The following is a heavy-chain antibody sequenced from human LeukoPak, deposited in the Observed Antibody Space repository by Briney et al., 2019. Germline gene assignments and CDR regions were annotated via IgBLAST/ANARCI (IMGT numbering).Heavy chain of an antibody. CDR1: GGSIRSYY. V-gene: IGHV4-59*07. Sequence: PSDTLSLTCTVSGGSIRSYYWSWIRQPPGKGLEWIGYIYYSGSTKYNPPLKSRVTISVDTSKNQFSLKLSSVTAADTAVYYCARVFVRGTGFIYYYAMDVWGLGTTVTVSS. D-gene: IGHD3-3*01. CDR2: IYYSGST. J-gene: IGHJ6*02. CDR3: ARVFVRGTGFIYYYAMDV.